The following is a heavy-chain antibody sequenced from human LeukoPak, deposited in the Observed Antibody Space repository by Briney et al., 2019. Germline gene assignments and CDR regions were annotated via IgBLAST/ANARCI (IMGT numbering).Heavy chain of an antibody. CDR1: GGTFSNYA. Sequence: GASVKVSCKASGGTFSNYAISWVRQAPGQGLGWMGIINPSGGITTYAQKFQGRVTMTGDTSTSTVYMELSSLRSEDTAVYYCARGTSGSWHNAGGYWGQGTLVTVSS. CDR2: INPSGGIT. J-gene: IGHJ4*02. V-gene: IGHV1-46*01. CDR3: ARGTSGSWHNAGGY. D-gene: IGHD6-13*01.